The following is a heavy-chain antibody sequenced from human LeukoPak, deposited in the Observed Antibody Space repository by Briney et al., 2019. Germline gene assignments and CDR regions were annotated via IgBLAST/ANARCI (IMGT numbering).Heavy chain of an antibody. CDR1: DFTYAYAGFA. Sequence: GRSLRLSCTASDFTYAYAGFAMTWVRQAPGKGLEWVAFIRSKSYGATTEYAASVKGRFTISRGDSKAMAFLQMDNLRTEDTAVYYCTRCSSGACYSSSAFDVWGQGTMVTVSS. V-gene: IGHV3-49*04. J-gene: IGHJ3*01. CDR2: IRSKSYGATT. CDR3: TRCSSGACYSSSAFDV. D-gene: IGHD2-15*01.